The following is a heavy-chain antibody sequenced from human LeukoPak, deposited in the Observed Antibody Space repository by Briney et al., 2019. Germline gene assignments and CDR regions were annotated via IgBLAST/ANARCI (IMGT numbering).Heavy chain of an antibody. Sequence: PSETLSLTCTVSGGSISSYYWSWIRQPAGKGLEWIGRIYTSGSTNYNPSLKSRVTISVDTSKNQFSLKLSSVTAADTAVYYCARGLLHIVVVTHWYFDLWGRGTLVTVSS. D-gene: IGHD2-21*02. CDR1: GGSISSYY. CDR3: ARGLLHIVVVTHWYFDL. CDR2: IYTSGST. V-gene: IGHV4-4*07. J-gene: IGHJ2*01.